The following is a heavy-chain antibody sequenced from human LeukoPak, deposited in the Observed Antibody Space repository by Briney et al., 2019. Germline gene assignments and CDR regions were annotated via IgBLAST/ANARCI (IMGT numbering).Heavy chain of an antibody. CDR2: ISTSGGST. D-gene: IGHD3-22*01. Sequence: GGSLRLSCAASGFTFSSYAMSWVRQAPGKGLEWVSGISTSGGSTSYADSVKGRFTISRDNPRNTLYMQMNSLRAEDTAVYYCAIMHRYDYSGYWVQWGQGTLVTVSS. CDR1: GFTFSSYA. V-gene: IGHV3-23*01. J-gene: IGHJ4*02. CDR3: AIMHRYDYSGYWVQ.